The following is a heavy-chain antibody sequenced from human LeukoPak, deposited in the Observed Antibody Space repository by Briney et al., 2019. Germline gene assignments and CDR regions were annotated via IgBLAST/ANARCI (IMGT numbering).Heavy chain of an antibody. CDR2: INPNSGGT. Sequence: ASVKVSCKASGYTFTGYYMHWVRQAPGQGLEWMGWINPNSGGTNYAQKFQGRVTMTRDTSISTAYMELSRLRSDDTAVYYCARDIWSGSGSYYNWFDPWGQGTLVTVSS. D-gene: IGHD3-10*01. V-gene: IGHV1-2*02. CDR1: GYTFTGYY. CDR3: ARDIWSGSGSYYNWFDP. J-gene: IGHJ5*02.